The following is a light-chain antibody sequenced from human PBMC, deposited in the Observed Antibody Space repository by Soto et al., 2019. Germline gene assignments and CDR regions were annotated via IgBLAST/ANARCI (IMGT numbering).Light chain of an antibody. CDR1: SSDVGGYNY. Sequence: QSALTQPPSASGSPGQSVTISCTGTSSDVGGYNYVSWYQQHPGKAPKLMIYEVSKRPSGVPDRFSGSKSGNTASLTVSGLQAEDEADYYCSSYAGSNTHYVFGTGPKLTVL. CDR2: EVS. V-gene: IGLV2-8*01. J-gene: IGLJ1*01. CDR3: SSYAGSNTHYV.